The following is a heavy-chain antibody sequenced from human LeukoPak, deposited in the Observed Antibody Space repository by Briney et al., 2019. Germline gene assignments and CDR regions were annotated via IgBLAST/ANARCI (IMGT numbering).Heavy chain of an antibody. CDR2: IYPRDSDT. J-gene: IGHJ4*02. V-gene: IGHV5-51*01. D-gene: IGHD4-23*01. CDR3: ARLDYGVNSGY. Sequence: GESLKISCKASGYIFTNYWIGWVRQMPGKGLEWMGIIYPRDSDTRYSPSFQGQVTVSADKSISTAYLQWNTLEASDTAMYYCARLDYGVNSGYWGQGTLVTVSS. CDR1: GYIFTNYW.